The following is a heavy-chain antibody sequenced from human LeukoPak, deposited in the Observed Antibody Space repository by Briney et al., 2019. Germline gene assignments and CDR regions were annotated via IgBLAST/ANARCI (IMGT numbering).Heavy chain of an antibody. CDR1: DGSINSYS. Sequence: PSETLSLTCTVFDGSINSYSWSWIRQPAGKGLEWIGRIYASGSTDYKPSLKSRVTMSVDTSKNQFSLNLSSVTAADTAVYYCAREMSRSYKFEGVMSYGFDIWGQGTMVTVSS. J-gene: IGHJ3*02. CDR3: AREMSRSYKFEGVMSYGFDI. CDR2: IYASGST. V-gene: IGHV4-4*07. D-gene: IGHD3-16*01.